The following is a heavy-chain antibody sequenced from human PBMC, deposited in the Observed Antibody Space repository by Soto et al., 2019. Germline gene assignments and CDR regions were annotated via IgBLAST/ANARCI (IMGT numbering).Heavy chain of an antibody. D-gene: IGHD3-22*01. CDR2: ISYDGSNK. V-gene: IGHV3-30*18. J-gene: IGHJ4*02. Sequence: GGSLRLYCAASGFTFSSYGIHWVRQAPGKGLEWVALISYDGSNKYYADSVKGRFTISRDNSKNTLYLQMNSLRAEDAAMYYCAKDAPYYYDSSGYYGPFDYWGQGTLVTVSS. CDR3: AKDAPYYYDSSGYYGPFDY. CDR1: GFTFSSYG.